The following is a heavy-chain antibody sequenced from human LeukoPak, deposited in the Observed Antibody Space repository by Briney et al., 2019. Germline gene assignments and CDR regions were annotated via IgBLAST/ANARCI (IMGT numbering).Heavy chain of an antibody. CDR2: INHSGST. V-gene: IGHV4-34*01. CDR3: ARDRNPYYYDSSPERGFDY. J-gene: IGHJ4*02. CDR1: GGSFSGYY. Sequence: SQTLSLTCAVYGGSFSGYYWSWIRQPPGKGLEWIGEINHSGSTNYNPSLKSRVTISVDTSKNQFSLKLSSVTAADTAVYYCARDRNPYYYDSSPERGFDYWGQGTLVTVSS. D-gene: IGHD3-22*01.